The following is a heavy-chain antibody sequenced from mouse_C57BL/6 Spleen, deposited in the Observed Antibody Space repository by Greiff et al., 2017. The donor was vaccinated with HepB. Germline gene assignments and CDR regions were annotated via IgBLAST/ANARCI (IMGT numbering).Heavy chain of an antibody. CDR2: ISSGSSTI. CDR3: ARAYYDYDVGNFDY. J-gene: IGHJ2*01. CDR1: GFTFSDYG. V-gene: IGHV5-17*01. Sequence: EVKLMESGGGLVKPGGSLKLSCAASGFTFSDYGMHWVRQAPEKGLEWVAYISSGSSTIYYADTVKGRFTISRDNAKNNLFLQMTSLRSEDTAMYYCARAYYDYDVGNFDYWGQGTTLTVSS. D-gene: IGHD2-4*01.